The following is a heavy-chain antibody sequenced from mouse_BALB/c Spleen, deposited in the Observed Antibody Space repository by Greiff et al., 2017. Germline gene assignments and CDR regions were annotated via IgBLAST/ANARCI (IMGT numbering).Heavy chain of an antibody. CDR1: GFTFSSFG. V-gene: IGHV5-17*02. CDR2: ISSGSSTI. D-gene: IGHD2-10*01. J-gene: IGHJ2*01. Sequence: EVHLVESGGGLVQPGGSRKLSCAASGFTFSSFGMHWVRQAPEKGLEWVAYISSGSSTIYYADTVKGRFTISRDNPKNTLFLQMTSLRSEDTAMYYCARKEAYYGNYGFDYWGQGTTLTVSS. CDR3: ARKEAYYGNYGFDY.